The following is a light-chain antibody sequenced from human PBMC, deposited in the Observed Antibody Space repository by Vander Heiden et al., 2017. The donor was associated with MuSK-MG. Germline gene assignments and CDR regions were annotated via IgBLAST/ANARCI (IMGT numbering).Light chain of an antibody. CDR3: QSYDTSLSGSV. CDR2: GNY. Sequence: QSVLTQPHSVSGAPGQRVTISCTGSSSNIGADFDVHWYQQLPGTAPKLLIYGNYNRPSGVPDRFSGSKSGTSASLAITGLQAEDEADYYCQSYDTSLSGSVFGGGTKLTVL. CDR1: SSNIGADFD. V-gene: IGLV1-40*01. J-gene: IGLJ2*01.